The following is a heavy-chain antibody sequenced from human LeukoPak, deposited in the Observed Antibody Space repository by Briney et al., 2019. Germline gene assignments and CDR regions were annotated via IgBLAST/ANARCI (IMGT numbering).Heavy chain of an antibody. D-gene: IGHD6-13*01. J-gene: IGHJ4*02. CDR1: RYIFTSYY. V-gene: IGHV1-2*02. CDR2: INPNNGGT. Sequence: ASVKVSCKASRYIFTSYYIHWVRQAPGQGLEWMGWINPNNGGTKYAQKFQGRVTMTTDTSITTAYMELSRLRSDDTAMYYCVRDRGSSWFADYWGQGTLLTVPS. CDR3: VRDRGSSWFADY.